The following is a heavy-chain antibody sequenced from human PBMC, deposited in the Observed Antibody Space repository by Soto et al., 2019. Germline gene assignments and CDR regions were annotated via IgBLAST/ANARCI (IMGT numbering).Heavy chain of an antibody. CDR3: ASIRGVFGY. Sequence: EVQLVESGGDLVQPGGSLRLSCAVSGLSLSDVFIDWVRQAPGKGLEWVGRTKDKAYSYTTEYAASVKGRFTISRDDSRNSVFLQMSSLKTEDTAVYYCASIRGVFGYWGQGTLVTVSS. CDR1: GLSLSDVF. D-gene: IGHD3-10*01. J-gene: IGHJ4*02. V-gene: IGHV3-72*01. CDR2: TKDKAYSYTT.